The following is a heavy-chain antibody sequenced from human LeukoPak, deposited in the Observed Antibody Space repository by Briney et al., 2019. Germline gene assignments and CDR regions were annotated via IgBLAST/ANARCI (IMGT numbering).Heavy chain of an antibody. D-gene: IGHD3-22*01. J-gene: IGHJ3*02. V-gene: IGHV1-46*01. Sequence: ASVKVSCKTSGYTFTTYGITWMRQAPGQGLEWMGIINPSGGSTSYAQKFQSRVTMTRDTSTSTVYMELSSLRSEDTAVYYCARIRDYYDSGDAFDIWGQGTMVTVSS. CDR3: ARIRDYYDSGDAFDI. CDR1: GYTFTTYG. CDR2: INPSGGST.